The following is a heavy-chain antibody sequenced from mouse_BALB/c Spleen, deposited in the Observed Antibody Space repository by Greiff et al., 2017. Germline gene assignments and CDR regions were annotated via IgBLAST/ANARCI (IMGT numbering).Heavy chain of an antibody. J-gene: IGHJ2*01. CDR2: ISDGGSYT. D-gene: IGHD4-1*01. Sequence: EVQVVESGGGLVKPGGSLKLSCAASGFTFSDYYMYWVRQTPEKRLEWVATISDGGSYTYYPDSVKGRFTISRDNAKNNLYLQMSSLKSEDTAMYYCARGLGVDYWGQGTTLTVSS. CDR1: GFTFSDYY. CDR3: ARGLGVDY. V-gene: IGHV5-4*02.